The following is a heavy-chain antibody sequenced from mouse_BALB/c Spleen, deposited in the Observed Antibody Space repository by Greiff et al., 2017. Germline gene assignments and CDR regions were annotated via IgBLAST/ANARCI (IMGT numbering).Heavy chain of an antibody. CDR3: ARGMDYYGSSYWYFDV. Sequence: EVKLVESGGGLVKPGGSLKLSCAASGFTFSSYAMSWVRQTPEKRLEWVVSISSGGSSYYPDSVKGRFTISRDNARNILYLQMSSLRSEDTAMYYCARGMDYYGSSYWYFDVWGAGTTVTVSS. J-gene: IGHJ1*01. CDR1: GFTFSSYA. CDR2: ISSGGSS. D-gene: IGHD1-1*01. V-gene: IGHV5-6-5*01.